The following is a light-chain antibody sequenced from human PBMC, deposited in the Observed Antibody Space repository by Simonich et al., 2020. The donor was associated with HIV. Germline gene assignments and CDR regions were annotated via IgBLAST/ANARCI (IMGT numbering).Light chain of an antibody. CDR2: WAS. CDR3: QQYYSTPRT. J-gene: IGKJ1*01. Sequence: DIVMTQSPDSLAVSLGERATINCKSSQSILYRSNNRNYLAWYQQKPGQPPKLLIYWASTRESGVPDRFIGSGSGTDFTLTISSLQAEDVAVYYCQQYYSTPRTFGQGTKVEIK. CDR1: QSILYRSNNRNY. V-gene: IGKV4-1*01.